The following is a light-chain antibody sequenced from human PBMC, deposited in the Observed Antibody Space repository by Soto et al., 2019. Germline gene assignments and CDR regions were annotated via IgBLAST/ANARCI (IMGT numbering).Light chain of an antibody. CDR1: QSIGVW. J-gene: IGKJ1*01. Sequence: DIQMTQSPSTLSSFVGDRVTITCRASQSIGVWLAWYQQKPGKAPKLLIYDASNLQTGVPSRFSGSESGTEFTLTISSLQPDDFATYYCQQYDVDSGTFGQGTKVEIK. CDR2: DAS. V-gene: IGKV1-5*01. CDR3: QQYDVDSGT.